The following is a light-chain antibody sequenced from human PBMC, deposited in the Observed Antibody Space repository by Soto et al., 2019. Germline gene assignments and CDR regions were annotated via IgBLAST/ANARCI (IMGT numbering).Light chain of an antibody. J-gene: IGKJ2*01. V-gene: IGKV3-20*01. CDR2: GAS. CDR3: QQYGSLPPT. Sequence: EIVLTQSPGTLSLSPGERATLSCRASQSVSSSYLAWYQQKPGQAPRLLIYGASSRATGIPDRFSGSGSGTDFTLTISRLEPEDFAVYYGQQYGSLPPTFGQGTKLEIK. CDR1: QSVSSSY.